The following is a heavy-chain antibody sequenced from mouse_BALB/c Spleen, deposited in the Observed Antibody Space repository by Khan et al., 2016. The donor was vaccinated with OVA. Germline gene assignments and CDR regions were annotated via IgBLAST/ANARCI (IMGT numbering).Heavy chain of an antibody. CDR3: ATYGWWD. CDR1: GFTLSSLG. J-gene: IGHJ1*01. D-gene: IGHD1-1*01. V-gene: IGHV5-17*02. CDR2: ISSGSSTI. Sequence: EVELVASGGGLVQPGGSRKLSWAASGFTLSSLGMPWVRQAPEKGLEGVAYISSGSSTIYFADKVKGRLTISRDNTKNTLCRKMTSLRSEDTSMYYFATYGWWDWGAGTTVTVSS.